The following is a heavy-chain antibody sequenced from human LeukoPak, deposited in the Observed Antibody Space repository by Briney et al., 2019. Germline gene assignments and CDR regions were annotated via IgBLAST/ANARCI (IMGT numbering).Heavy chain of an antibody. CDR1: GFTFNSYA. Sequence: GGSLRLSCAASGFTFNSYAMSWVRQAPGKGLEWVSAISGSGGSTYYADPVKGRFTISRDNSKNTLYLQMNSLRAEDTAVYYCAKLPEKYCSSTSCYLDPVDYWGQGTLVTVSS. D-gene: IGHD2-2*01. CDR3: AKLPEKYCSSTSCYLDPVDY. J-gene: IGHJ4*02. V-gene: IGHV3-23*01. CDR2: ISGSGGST.